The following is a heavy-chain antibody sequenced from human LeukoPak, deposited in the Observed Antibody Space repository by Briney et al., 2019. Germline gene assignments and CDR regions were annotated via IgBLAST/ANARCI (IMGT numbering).Heavy chain of an antibody. J-gene: IGHJ6*03. V-gene: IGHV4-59*01. Sequence: SETLSLTCTVSGGSISSYYWSWIRQPPGKGLEWIGYIYYSGSTNYNPFLKSRVTISVDTSKNQFSLKLSSVTAAGTAVYYCARGDYYYYYMDVWGKGTTVTVSS. CDR2: IYYSGST. CDR1: GGSISSYY. CDR3: ARGDYYYYYMDV.